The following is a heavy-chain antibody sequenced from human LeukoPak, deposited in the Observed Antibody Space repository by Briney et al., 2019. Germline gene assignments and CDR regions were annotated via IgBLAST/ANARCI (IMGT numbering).Heavy chain of an antibody. CDR3: ANIYPYCSSTSCSTH. J-gene: IGHJ4*02. CDR1: GFTFSSYA. Sequence: PGGSLRLSCAASGFTFSSYAMSWVRQAPGKGLEWVPAISGSGGSTYYADSVKGRFTISRDNSKNTLYLQMNSLRAEDTAVYYCANIYPYCSSTSCSTHWGQGTLVTVSS. V-gene: IGHV3-23*01. D-gene: IGHD2-2*01. CDR2: ISGSGGST.